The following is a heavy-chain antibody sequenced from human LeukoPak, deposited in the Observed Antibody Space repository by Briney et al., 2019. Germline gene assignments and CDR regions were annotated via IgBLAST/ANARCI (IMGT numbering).Heavy chain of an antibody. Sequence: GGSLRLSCTASGFTFSSYAMSWVRQAPGKGLEWVSAISGSGGSTYYADSVKGRFTISRDNSKNTLYLQMNSLRAEDTAVYYCAKDVSLAGEADYWGQGTLVTVSS. V-gene: IGHV3-23*01. CDR3: AKDVSLAGEADY. J-gene: IGHJ4*02. D-gene: IGHD6-19*01. CDR1: GFTFSSYA. CDR2: ISGSGGST.